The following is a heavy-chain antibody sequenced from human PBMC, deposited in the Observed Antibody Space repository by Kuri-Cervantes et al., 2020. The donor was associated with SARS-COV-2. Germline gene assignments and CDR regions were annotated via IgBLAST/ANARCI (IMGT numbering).Heavy chain of an antibody. V-gene: IGHV3-21*01. Sequence: GGSLRLSCAASGFTFSDYNVNWLRQAPGKGLEWVSSISSSSRYIYYADSVKGRFTVSRGNAKNSLFLQMNSLRAEDTAVYYCAREARVRFLDRNNWFDPWGQGNRVTVSS. CDR2: ISSSSRYI. J-gene: IGHJ5*01. CDR1: GFTFSDYN. D-gene: IGHD3-3*01. CDR3: AREARVRFLDRNNWFDP.